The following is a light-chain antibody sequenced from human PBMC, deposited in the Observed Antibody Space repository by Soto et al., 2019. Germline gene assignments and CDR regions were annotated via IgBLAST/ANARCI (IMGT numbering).Light chain of an antibody. Sequence: QSVLTQSPSASASLGASVKVTCTLSSGYSTYAIAWHQQQSEKGPRFLMKINYDGTHSKGDGFFDRFSGSSSGAERHLTISSIQSEDEADYYCQSLGTGIQVFGGGTKLTVL. CDR1: SGYSTYA. V-gene: IGLV4-69*01. CDR3: QSLGTGIQV. CDR2: INYDGTH. J-gene: IGLJ3*02.